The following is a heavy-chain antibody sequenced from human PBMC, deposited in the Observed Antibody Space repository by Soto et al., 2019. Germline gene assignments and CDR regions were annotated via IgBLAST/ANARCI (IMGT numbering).Heavy chain of an antibody. CDR1: GFTFSNAW. CDR2: IKSKTDGGTT. V-gene: IGHV3-15*07. J-gene: IGHJ4*02. Sequence: PGGSLRLSCASSGFTFSNAWMNWVRQAPGKGLEWVGRIKSKTDGGTTDYAAPVKGRFTISRDDSKNTLYLQMNSLKTEDTAVYYCTTDPVTMIVVVPSSGWGQGTLVTVS. D-gene: IGHD3-22*01. CDR3: TTDPVTMIVVVPSSG.